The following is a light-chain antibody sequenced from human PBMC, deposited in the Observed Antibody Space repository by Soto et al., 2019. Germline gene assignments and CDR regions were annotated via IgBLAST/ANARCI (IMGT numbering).Light chain of an antibody. CDR2: GAS. Sequence: EIVLTQSPGTLSLSPGERATLSCRASQTVSNNYLAWYQQKPGQAPSLLIYGASRRATGIPDRFSGSGSGTDFPLTISRLEPEDFAVYYCQQYVSYRTFGQGTKVEIK. CDR3: QQYVSYRT. J-gene: IGKJ1*01. CDR1: QTVSNNY. V-gene: IGKV3-20*01.